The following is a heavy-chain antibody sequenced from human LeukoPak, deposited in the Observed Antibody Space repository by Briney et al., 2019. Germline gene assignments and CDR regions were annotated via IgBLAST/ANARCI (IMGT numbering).Heavy chain of an antibody. CDR2: ISSSSSTI. CDR1: GFTFSSYS. CDR3: ATTVAGTRWALGY. Sequence: PGGSLRLSCAASGFTFSSYSMNWVRQAPGKGLEWVSYISSSSSTIYYADSVKGRFTISRDNAKNSLYLQMNSLRAEDTAVYYCATTVAGTRWALGYWGQGTLVTVSS. J-gene: IGHJ4*02. D-gene: IGHD6-19*01. V-gene: IGHV3-48*04.